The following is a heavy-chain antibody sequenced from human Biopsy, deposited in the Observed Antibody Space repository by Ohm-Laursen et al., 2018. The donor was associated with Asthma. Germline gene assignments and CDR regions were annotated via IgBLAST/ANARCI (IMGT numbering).Heavy chain of an antibody. CDR3: ARPSPNRDILGYYYHMDV. Sequence: SVKPSCNASGGMLGNYAISWVRQAPGPGLGWMGGIAPIFGSSNYAQRFHGRVTITADIFTRTVYMELSGLRFDDTAIYYCARPSPNRDILGYYYHMDVWGQGTTVIVSS. V-gene: IGHV1-69*06. CDR2: IAPIFGSS. J-gene: IGHJ6*02. CDR1: GGMLGNYA. D-gene: IGHD3-16*01.